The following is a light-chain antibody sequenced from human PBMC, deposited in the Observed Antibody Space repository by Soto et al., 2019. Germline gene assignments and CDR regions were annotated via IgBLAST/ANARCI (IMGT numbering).Light chain of an antibody. Sequence: QSVLTQPPSASGSPGQSVTISCTGTSRDVGGGKYVSWYQQHPGKAPKLMIYEVSKRPSGVPDRFSGSKSGNTASLTVSGLQAEDEGDYYCSSYVGSNNLVFGGGTKLTVL. CDR1: SRDVGGGKY. V-gene: IGLV2-8*01. CDR3: SSYVGSNNLV. J-gene: IGLJ2*01. CDR2: EVS.